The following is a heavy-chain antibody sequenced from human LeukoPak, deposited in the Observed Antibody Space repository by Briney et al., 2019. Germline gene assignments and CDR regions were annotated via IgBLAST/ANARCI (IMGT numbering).Heavy chain of an antibody. CDR1: GGSFSGYY. Sequence: SETLSLTCAVYGGSFSGYYWSWIRQPPGKGLEWIGEINHSGSTNYNPSLKSRVTISVDTSKNQFSLKLSSVTAADTAVYYCARHHIWSYSSGWNARGYSDYWGQGTLVTVSS. V-gene: IGHV4-34*01. D-gene: IGHD6-19*01. CDR3: ARHHIWSYSSGWNARGYSDY. J-gene: IGHJ4*02. CDR2: INHSGST.